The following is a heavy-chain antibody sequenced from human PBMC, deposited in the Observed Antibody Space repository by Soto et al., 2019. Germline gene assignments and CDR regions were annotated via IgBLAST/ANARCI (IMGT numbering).Heavy chain of an antibody. CDR2: IKSKSDGETI. V-gene: IGHV3-15*07. D-gene: IGHD1-26*01. Sequence: EEHLVESGGGWVQPGGSLRLSCAASGFTFSNAWMNWVRQAPGKGLEWVGRIKSKSDGETIDYAAHLKGRFTISRDDSKNTPYLQMNSLKTEDTAVYYCTTDLPSDIADYWGQGTLVTVSS. CDR1: GFTFSNAW. CDR3: TTDLPSDIADY. J-gene: IGHJ4*02.